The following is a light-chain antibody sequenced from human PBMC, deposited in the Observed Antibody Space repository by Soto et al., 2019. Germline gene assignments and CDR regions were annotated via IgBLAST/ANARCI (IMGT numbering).Light chain of an antibody. CDR3: QQYGSSPRYT. Sequence: EIVLTQSPGTLSLSPGERATLFCRASQSVGNDFVAWYQQRPGRAPRLLIYGASNRATGIPVRFSGSGSGTDFTLTISRLEPEDFAVYYCQQYGSSPRYTFGQGTKVDIK. CDR1: QSVGNDF. J-gene: IGKJ2*01. CDR2: GAS. V-gene: IGKV3-20*01.